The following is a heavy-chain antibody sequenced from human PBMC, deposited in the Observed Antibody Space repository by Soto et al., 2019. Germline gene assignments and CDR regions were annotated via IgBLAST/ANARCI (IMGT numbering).Heavy chain of an antibody. V-gene: IGHV1-8*01. CDR1: GYSFTSLD. D-gene: IGHD1-26*01. CDR2: MQPSTGRT. CDR3: ARGVSAGVDY. J-gene: IGHJ4*02. Sequence: ASVKVSCKASGYSFTSLDINWVRQTAGQGLEWMGWMQPSTGRTGYAQKFQGRVTMTRDTSINTACMELTTLTSDDTAFYYCARGVSAGVDYWGQGTLVTVSS.